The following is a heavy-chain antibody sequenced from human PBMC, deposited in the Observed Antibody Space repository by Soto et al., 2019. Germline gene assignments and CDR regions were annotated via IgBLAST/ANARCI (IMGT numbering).Heavy chain of an antibody. Sequence: AAVKVSCKASGYTFTGYYMHWVRQAPGQGLEWMGWINPNSGGTNYAQKFQGWVTMTRDTSISTAYMELSRLRSDDTAVYYCARDGDYGSGVHSFDYWGQGTLVTVSS. V-gene: IGHV1-2*04. CDR2: INPNSGGT. J-gene: IGHJ4*02. CDR1: GYTFTGYY. CDR3: ARDGDYGSGVHSFDY. D-gene: IGHD3-10*01.